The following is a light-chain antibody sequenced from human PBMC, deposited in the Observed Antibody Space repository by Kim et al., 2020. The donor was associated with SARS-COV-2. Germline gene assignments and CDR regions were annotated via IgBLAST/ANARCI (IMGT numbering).Light chain of an antibody. J-gene: IGKJ5*01. V-gene: IGKV3-15*01. CDR1: QSVSNN. CDR3: QQYSNWRIT. Sequence: GSPGERATLSCRASQSVSNNLAWYQHKPGQAPRLLIYAASTRATGLPARFSGSGSGTQFTLTISSLQSEDFAVYYCQQYSNWRITFGQGTRLEIK. CDR2: AAS.